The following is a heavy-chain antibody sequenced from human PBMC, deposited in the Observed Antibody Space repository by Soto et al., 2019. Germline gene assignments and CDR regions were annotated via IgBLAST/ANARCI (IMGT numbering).Heavy chain of an antibody. D-gene: IGHD5-18*01. CDR3: VSDRGYGHASVPYS. CDR1: GFAFSSYG. Sequence: QAQLVESGGGVVQPGRSLRLSCAASGFAFSSYGMHWVHQAPGTGLEWVAVISYDGSLQHYADSVKGRFTISRDNSKNMVLLQISSLRAGDTAVYYCVSDRGYGHASVPYSWGQGTLVSVSS. J-gene: IGHJ4*02. V-gene: IGHV3-30*03. CDR2: ISYDGSLQ.